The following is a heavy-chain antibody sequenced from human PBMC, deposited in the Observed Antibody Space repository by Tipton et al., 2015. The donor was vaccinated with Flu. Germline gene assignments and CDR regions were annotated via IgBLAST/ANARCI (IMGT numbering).Heavy chain of an antibody. J-gene: IGHJ3*02. V-gene: IGHV3-23*01. CDR3: AKHRITMIVVVTPDAFDI. CDR1: GFTFSSYA. D-gene: IGHD3-22*01. Sequence: SLRLSCAASGFTFSSYAMSWVRQAPGKGLEWVSAISGSGGSTYYADSVKGRFTISRENSNKTLYLQMNSLRAEDTAVYYCAKHRITMIVVVTPDAFDIWGQGTMVTVSS. CDR2: ISGSGGST.